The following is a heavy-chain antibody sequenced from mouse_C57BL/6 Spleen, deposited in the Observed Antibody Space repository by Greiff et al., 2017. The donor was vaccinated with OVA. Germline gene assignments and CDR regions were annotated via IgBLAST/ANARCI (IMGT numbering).Heavy chain of an antibody. D-gene: IGHD1-1*01. V-gene: IGHV1-72*01. J-gene: IGHJ2*01. CDR3: ARDIFITTVVESFHCDD. Sequence: QVQLQQPGAELVKPGASVKLSCKASGYTFTSYWMHWVKQRPGRGLEWIGRIDPNSGGTKYNEKFKSKATLTVDKPSSTAYMQLSSLTSEDSAVYYCARDIFITTVVESFHCDDWGQGTTLTVSS. CDR1: GYTFTSYW. CDR2: IDPNSGGT.